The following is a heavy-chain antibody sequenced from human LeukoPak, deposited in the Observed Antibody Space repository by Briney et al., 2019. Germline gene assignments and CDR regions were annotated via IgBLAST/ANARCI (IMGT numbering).Heavy chain of an antibody. V-gene: IGHV4-39*01. J-gene: IGHJ4*02. D-gene: IGHD4-17*01. CDR2: IFYSGST. CDR3: AVMTTVTIFDH. CDR1: GGSLSSSSYY. Sequence: PSETLSLTCTVSGGSLSSSSYYWGWIRQPPGKGLEWIGSIFYSGSTYYNPFLKSRVTISVDTSKNQFSLKLSSVTAGDTAVYYCAVMTTVTIFDHWGQGTLVSVFS.